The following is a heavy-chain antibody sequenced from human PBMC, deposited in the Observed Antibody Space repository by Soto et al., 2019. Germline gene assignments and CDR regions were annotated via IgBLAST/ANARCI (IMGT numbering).Heavy chain of an antibody. D-gene: IGHD1-1*01. Sequence: ASVKVSCKASGGTFSSYAISWVRQAPGQGLEWMGGIIPIFGTANYAQKFQGRVTITADESTSAAYMELSSLRSEDTAVYYCARGGTTGTTLTWFDPWGQGTLVTVSS. CDR3: ARGGTTGTTLTWFDP. CDR2: IIPIFGTA. J-gene: IGHJ5*02. CDR1: GGTFSSYA. V-gene: IGHV1-69*13.